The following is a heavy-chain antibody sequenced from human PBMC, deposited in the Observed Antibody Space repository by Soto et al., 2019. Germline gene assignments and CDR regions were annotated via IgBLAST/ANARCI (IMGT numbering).Heavy chain of an antibody. CDR3: AIADYGDDDY. V-gene: IGHV1-18*01. D-gene: IGHD4-17*01. J-gene: IGHJ4*02. CDR1: GYTFPTST. Sequence: QLQLVQSGAEAKKPGASVKVSCKASGYTFPTSTISWVRQAPGQGLEWMGWIKAYSGNTNYAQKLQGRATMTTDTSTNTAYMELRSLTPDVTAIYYCAIADYGDDDYWGQGTLVTVSS. CDR2: IKAYSGNT.